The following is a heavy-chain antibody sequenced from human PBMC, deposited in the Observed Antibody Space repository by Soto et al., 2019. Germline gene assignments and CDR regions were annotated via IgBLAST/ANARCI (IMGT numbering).Heavy chain of an antibody. CDR3: AKRMTTVVTPDYYYGMDV. CDR1: GFTFSSYG. CDR2: ISYDGSNK. D-gene: IGHD4-17*01. V-gene: IGHV3-30*18. Sequence: QVQLVESGGGVVQPGRSLRLSCAASGFTFSSYGMHGVRQAPGKGLEWVAVISYDGSNKYYADSVKGRFTISRDNSKNALYLQMNSLRAEDTAVYYCAKRMTTVVTPDYYYGMDVWGQGTTVTVSS. J-gene: IGHJ6*02.